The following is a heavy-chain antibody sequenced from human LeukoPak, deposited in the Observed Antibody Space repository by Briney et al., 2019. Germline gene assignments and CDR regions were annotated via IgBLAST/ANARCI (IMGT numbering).Heavy chain of an antibody. D-gene: IGHD3-10*01. CDR3: AKLPRGSGSYYAFDY. CDR1: GFTFSSYV. Sequence: GGSLRLSCAASGFTFSSYVMSWVRQAPGKGLEWVSAISGSGGSTYYADSVKGRFTISRDNSKNTLYLQMNSLRAEDTAVYYCAKLPRGSGSYYAFDYWGQGTLVTVSS. J-gene: IGHJ4*02. CDR2: ISGSGGST. V-gene: IGHV3-23*01.